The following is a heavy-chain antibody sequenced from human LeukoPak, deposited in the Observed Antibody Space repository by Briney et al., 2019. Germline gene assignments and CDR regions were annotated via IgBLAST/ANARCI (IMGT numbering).Heavy chain of an antibody. CDR2: ISGSGGST. CDR3: AKGVVVVTFFDP. CDR1: GFTFSSYA. V-gene: IGHV3-23*01. J-gene: IGHJ5*02. D-gene: IGHD3-22*01. Sequence: GGSLRLSSAASGFTFSSYAMSWVRQAPGKGLEWVSAISGSGGSTYYADSVKGRFTISRDNSKNTLYLQMNSLRAEDTAVYYCAKGVVVVTFFDPWGQGTLVTVSS.